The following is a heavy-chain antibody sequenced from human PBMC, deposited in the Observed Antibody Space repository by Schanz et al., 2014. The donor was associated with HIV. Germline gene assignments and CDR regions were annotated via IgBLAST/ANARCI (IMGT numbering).Heavy chain of an antibody. Sequence: EVQLVESGGGLVQPGGSLRLSCAASGFTFSRYWMTWVRQAPGKGLEWVANIKEDGSEKYHADSVKGRFTISRDNSKNTLNLQMKSLRAEDTAVYYCAKDRNYYDSKYRGKGNYYYYYGMDVWGQGTTVTVSS. CDR2: IKEDGSEK. V-gene: IGHV3-7*01. J-gene: IGHJ6*02. CDR3: AKDRNYYDSKYRGKGNYYYYYGMDV. CDR1: GFTFSRYW. D-gene: IGHD3-22*01.